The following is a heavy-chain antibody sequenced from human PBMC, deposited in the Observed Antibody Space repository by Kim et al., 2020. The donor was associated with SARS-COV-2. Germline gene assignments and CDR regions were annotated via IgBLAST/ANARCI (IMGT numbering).Heavy chain of an antibody. CDR2: ISSSSSTI. V-gene: IGHV3-48*02. D-gene: IGHD5-18*01. CDR3: ARDPKTGYSYGLFYYYYGMDV. J-gene: IGHJ6*02. Sequence: GGSLRLSCAASGFTFSSYSMNWVRQAPGKGLEWVSYISSSSSTIYYADSVKGRFTISRDNAKNSLYLQMNSLRDEDTAVYYCARDPKTGYSYGLFYYYYGMDVWGQGTTVTVSS. CDR1: GFTFSSYS.